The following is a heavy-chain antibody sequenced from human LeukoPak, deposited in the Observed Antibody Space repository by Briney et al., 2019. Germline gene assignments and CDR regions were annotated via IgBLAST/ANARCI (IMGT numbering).Heavy chain of an antibody. Sequence: AXVXXSCKASGGTFSSYAISWVRQAPGQGLEWMGGIIPIFGTANYAQKLQGRVTITTDEYTRTAYMEVSRLRYEETGVYYCARGHSLTFSGYYHWGQGTLVTVSS. CDR3: ARGHSLTFSGYYH. J-gene: IGHJ5*02. CDR2: IIPIFGTA. CDR1: GGTFSSYA. V-gene: IGHV1-69*05. D-gene: IGHD3-22*01.